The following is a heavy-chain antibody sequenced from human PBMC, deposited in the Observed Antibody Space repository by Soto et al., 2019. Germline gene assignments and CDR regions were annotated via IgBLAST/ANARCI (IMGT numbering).Heavy chain of an antibody. V-gene: IGHV2-70*01. CDR1: GFPLSNSEMC. D-gene: IGHD3-3*01. CDR3: ARLVQRVTIFGVVPYSYSGMDV. CDR2: IDWDDDK. Sequence: PKQSVRQACRSSGFPLSNSEMCVSWIRQPPGKALEWLALIDWDDDKYYSTSLKTRLTISKDTSKNRVVLTMTNMDPVDTATYYCARLVQRVTIFGVVPYSYSGMDVWGQGTTVTVSS. J-gene: IGHJ6*02.